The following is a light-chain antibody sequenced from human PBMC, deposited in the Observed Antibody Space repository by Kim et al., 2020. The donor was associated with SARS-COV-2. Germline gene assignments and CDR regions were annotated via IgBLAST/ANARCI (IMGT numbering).Light chain of an antibody. J-gene: IGKJ2*01. Sequence: EIVLTQSPGTLSLSPGERATLSCRASQSVCNNFLAWYRQKPGQAPRPLIYGASSRATGVPDRFTGSGSGTDFTLTISRLEPEDFAVYYCHQYCSSPRTFGQGTKLEI. CDR3: HQYCSSPRT. CDR1: QSVCNNF. V-gene: IGKV3-20*01. CDR2: GAS.